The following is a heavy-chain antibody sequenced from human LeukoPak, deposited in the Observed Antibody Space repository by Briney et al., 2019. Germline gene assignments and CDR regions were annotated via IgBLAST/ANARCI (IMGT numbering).Heavy chain of an antibody. CDR3: ARDLLHFRWDLLRWGPFDY. CDR2: ISSSGSTI. J-gene: IGHJ4*02. Sequence: PGGSLRLSCAASGFTFSSYEMNWVRQAPGKGLEGVSYISSSGSTIYYADSVKGRFTISRDNAKNSLYLQMNSLRAEDTAVYYCARDLLHFRWDLLRWGPFDYWGEGTLVTGSS. V-gene: IGHV3-48*03. CDR1: GFTFSSYE. D-gene: IGHD1-26*01.